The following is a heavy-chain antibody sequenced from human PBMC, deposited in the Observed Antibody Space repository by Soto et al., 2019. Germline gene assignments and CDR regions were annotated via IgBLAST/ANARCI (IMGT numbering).Heavy chain of an antibody. CDR2: ISAYNGNT. J-gene: IGHJ4*02. CDR1: GYTFTSYG. CDR3: GRDIVFPRVRGVVGGPSPPIDY. D-gene: IGHD3-10*01. V-gene: IGHV1-18*01. Sequence: QVQLVQSGAEVKKPGASVKVSCKASGYTFTSYGISWVRQAPGQGLEWMGWISAYNGNTNYAQKLQGRVTMTTDTARGTACVKCGTRSSAERPVDYCGRDIVFPRVRGVVGGPSPPIDYWAQGPLVTVSS.